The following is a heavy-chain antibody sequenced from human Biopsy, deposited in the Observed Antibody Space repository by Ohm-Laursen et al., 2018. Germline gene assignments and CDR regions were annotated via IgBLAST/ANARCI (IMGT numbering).Heavy chain of an antibody. CDR3: ATDGAGSYNEN. J-gene: IGHJ4*02. V-gene: IGHV3-21*04. CDR2: ISSSSDNI. CDR1: GFTLSSYS. Sequence: SLRLSCTASGFTLSSYSMNWARQTPGKGLGWVSTISSSSDNIYYVDSVKGRFTISRDNAKNSLYLEMNNLTVEDTAVYYCATDGAGSYNENWGQGTLVSVSS. D-gene: IGHD3-10*01.